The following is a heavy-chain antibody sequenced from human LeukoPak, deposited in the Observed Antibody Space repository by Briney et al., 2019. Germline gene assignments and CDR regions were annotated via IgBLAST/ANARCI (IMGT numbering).Heavy chain of an antibody. CDR1: GYTFTSYG. J-gene: IGHJ4*02. CDR3: ARDSDDSSGYRYYFDY. Sequence: ASVTVSCTASGYTFTSYGISWVRQAPGQGLEWMGWISVYNGNTNYAQKLQGRVTMTTDTSTSTAYMELRSLRSDDTAVYYCARDSDDSSGYRYYFDYWGQGTLVTVSS. CDR2: ISVYNGNT. V-gene: IGHV1-18*01. D-gene: IGHD3-22*01.